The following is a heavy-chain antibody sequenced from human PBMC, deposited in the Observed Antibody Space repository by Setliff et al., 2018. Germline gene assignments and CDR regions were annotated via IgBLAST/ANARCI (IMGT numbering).Heavy chain of an antibody. Sequence: PSETLSLTCAVYGGSFSGYYWTWIRQPPGKGLEWIGEINHSGSSNYSPSLKSRVTISVDTSKNQFSLNLSSVTAADTAVYYCARGPRYSGSYYVNYWGQGTLVTV. CDR1: GGSFSGYY. V-gene: IGHV4-34*01. J-gene: IGHJ4*02. D-gene: IGHD1-26*01. CDR3: ARGPRYSGSYYVNY. CDR2: INHSGSS.